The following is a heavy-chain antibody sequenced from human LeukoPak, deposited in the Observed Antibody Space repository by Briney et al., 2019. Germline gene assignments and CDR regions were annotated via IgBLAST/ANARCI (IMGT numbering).Heavy chain of an antibody. J-gene: IGHJ4*02. V-gene: IGHV3-23*01. D-gene: IGHD3-10*01. CDR2: ISGSGGST. CDR3: AKDLLPGTMVRGVIGY. Sequence: PGGSLRLSCAASGFTFDDYAMHWVRQAPGKGLEWVSAISGSGGSTYYADSVKGRFTISRDNSKNTLYLQMNSLRAEDTAVYYCAKDLLPGTMVRGVIGYWGQGTLVTVSS. CDR1: GFTFDDYA.